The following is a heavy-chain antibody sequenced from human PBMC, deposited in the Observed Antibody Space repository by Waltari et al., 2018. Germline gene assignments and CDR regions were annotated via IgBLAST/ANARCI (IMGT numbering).Heavy chain of an antibody. CDR3: AGGSKFYYMDL. Sequence: EVELVESGGGLVQPGGSLSLSCAASGLTLSRYWMYWVRQLPGKGLVWVSRINSDGSSTTYADSVKGRFTISRDNAKNTLFLQMNSLRVEDTAIYYCAGGSKFYYMDLWGKGTTATISS. CDR1: GLTLSRYW. CDR2: INSDGSST. V-gene: IGHV3-74*03. J-gene: IGHJ6*03.